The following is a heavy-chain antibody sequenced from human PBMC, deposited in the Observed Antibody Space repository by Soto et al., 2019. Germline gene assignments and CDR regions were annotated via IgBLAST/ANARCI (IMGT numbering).Heavy chain of an antibody. Sequence: QVQLVQSGAEVKKPGASVKVSCKASGYNFNIYGINRVRQAPGQGLELMGWISAYDGKTTYAEKFQGRVTMTTDASTSTAYMELRSLRSDDTAVYYCARDPHEYWTSYWFDPWGQGTLVTVSS. J-gene: IGHJ5*02. V-gene: IGHV1-18*01. CDR2: ISAYDGKT. D-gene: IGHD3-3*01. CDR3: ARDPHEYWTSYWFDP. CDR1: GYNFNIYG.